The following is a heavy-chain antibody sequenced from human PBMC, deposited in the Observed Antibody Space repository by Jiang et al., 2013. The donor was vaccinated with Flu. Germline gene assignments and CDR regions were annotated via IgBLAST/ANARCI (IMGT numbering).Heavy chain of an antibody. J-gene: IGHJ6*02. CDR3: ARGSSGWGKADV. CDR2: ISAYNGDT. V-gene: IGHV1-18*01. D-gene: IGHD6-19*01. CDR1: GYTFTYYG. Sequence: SGAEVNKPGASVKVSCKASGYTFTYYGITWVRQAPGQGLEWMGWISAYNGDTNYAQNLQGRFTMTTDTSTNTAYMELTSLRSDDTAVYYCARGSSGWGKADVWGQGTSVTVSS.